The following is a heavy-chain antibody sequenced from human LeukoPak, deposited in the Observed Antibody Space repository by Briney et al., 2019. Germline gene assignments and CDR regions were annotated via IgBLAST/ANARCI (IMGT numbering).Heavy chain of an antibody. D-gene: IGHD5-18*01. CDR1: GYIFTTYG. V-gene: IGHV1-18*01. Sequence: GASVKVSCKASGYIFTTYGISWVRQAPGQGLEWMGWINTYNGNIDYAQKLQGRVTMTTDTSTSTAYMGLRSLRSDDTAVYYCARDPLTAMVGYADYWGQGTLVTVSS. CDR2: INTYNGNI. CDR3: ARDPLTAMVGYADY. J-gene: IGHJ4*02.